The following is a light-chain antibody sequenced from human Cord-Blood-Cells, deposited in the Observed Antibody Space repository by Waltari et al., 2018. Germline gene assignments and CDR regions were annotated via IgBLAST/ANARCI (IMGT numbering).Light chain of an antibody. CDR3: QQSYSTPPYT. V-gene: IGKV1-39*01. CDR2: AAS. J-gene: IGKJ2*01. CDR1: QSISSS. Sequence: DIHMTHSPSSLPASVGDRVTTPCRASQSISSSLNRDQQKPGKAPKLLIYAASSLQSGVPSRFSGSGSGTDFTLTISSLQPEDFATYYCQQSYSTPPYTFGQGTKLEIK.